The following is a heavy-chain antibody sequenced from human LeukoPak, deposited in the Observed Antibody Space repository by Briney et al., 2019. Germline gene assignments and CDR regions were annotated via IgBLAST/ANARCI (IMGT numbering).Heavy chain of an antibody. J-gene: IGHJ4*02. Sequence: ASVKVSCKASGYTITSCDFSCLRQAPAEELEGMGWIIAHNGNTNYAQQVQGRVTMTTDTSTSTAYMELRSLRSDDTAVYYCARVTYYDFWSGYPGGGYYFDYWGQGTLVTVSS. V-gene: IGHV1-18*01. D-gene: IGHD3-3*01. CDR2: IIAHNGNT. CDR3: ARVTYYDFWSGYPGGGYYFDY. CDR1: GYTITSCD.